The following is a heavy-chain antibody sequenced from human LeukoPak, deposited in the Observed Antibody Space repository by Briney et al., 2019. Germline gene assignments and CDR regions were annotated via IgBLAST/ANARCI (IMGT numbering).Heavy chain of an antibody. CDR3: ARRPGSYESGHGDDN. CDR1: GGSISSGDYY. CDR2: IYYSGNT. D-gene: IGHD3-3*01. J-gene: IGHJ4*02. Sequence: SQTLSLTCTVSGGSISSGDYYWSWIRQPPGKGLQWIASIYYSGNTYYNPSLRSRVTISRDTSKNQFFLTLTSVTAADTAVYFCARRPGSYESGHGDDNWGQGILVTVSS. V-gene: IGHV4-30-4*01.